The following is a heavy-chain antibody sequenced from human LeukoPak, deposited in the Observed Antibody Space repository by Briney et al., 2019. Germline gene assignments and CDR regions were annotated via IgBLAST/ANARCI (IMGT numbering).Heavy chain of an antibody. V-gene: IGHV3-66*01. CDR1: GFTISSYY. D-gene: IGHD6-13*01. CDR3: ARAAVIAAAGTGGFHPNLFDL. Sequence: PGGTLTLSCTASGFTISSYYMSWIRQAPGKGLEWIGFIYYSGSTYYTASLKGRVTISRDKSKNTLHLHMNSLRAEDTAVYYCARAAVIAAAGTGGFHPNLFDLWGQGTLVTVSS. J-gene: IGHJ5*02. CDR2: IYYSGST.